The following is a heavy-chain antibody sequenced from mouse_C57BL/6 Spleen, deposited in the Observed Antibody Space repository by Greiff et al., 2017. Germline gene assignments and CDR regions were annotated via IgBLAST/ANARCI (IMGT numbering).Heavy chain of an antibody. CDR1: GFTFSDYY. Sequence: EVMLVESEGGLVQPGSSMKLSCTASGFTFSDYYMAWVRQVPEKGLEWVANINYDGSSTYYLDSLKSRFIISKDNAKNILYLQMSSLKSEDTATYYCAREPMGFDVWGTGTTVTVSS. V-gene: IGHV5-16*01. J-gene: IGHJ1*03. CDR3: AREPMGFDV. CDR2: INYDGSST.